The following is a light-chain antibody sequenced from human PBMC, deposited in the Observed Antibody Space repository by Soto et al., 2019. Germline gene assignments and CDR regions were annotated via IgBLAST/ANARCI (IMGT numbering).Light chain of an antibody. CDR2: GAS. J-gene: IGKJ5*01. CDR1: QSVSSSY. Sequence: EIVLTQSPGTLSLSPGERATLSSRASQSVSSSYLAWYQQKPGQAPRLLSYGASSRATGIPDRFSGSGSGTDFTLTISRLEPEDFAVYYCQQYGSSPPITFGQGTRLEIK. V-gene: IGKV3-20*01. CDR3: QQYGSSPPIT.